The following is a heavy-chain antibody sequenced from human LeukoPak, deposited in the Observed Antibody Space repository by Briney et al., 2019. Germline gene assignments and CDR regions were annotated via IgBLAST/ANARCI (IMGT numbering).Heavy chain of an antibody. CDR1: GFTFSSYA. CDR3: AKTRIVCTSVSCPGGGFDY. CDR2: IRGSGDIT. V-gene: IGHV3-23*01. D-gene: IGHD2-2*01. Sequence: GGSLRLSCAASGFTFSSYALSWVRQAPGKGLEWVSGIRGSGDITYYADSVKGRFTISRDNFKNTLYLQMNSLRAEDTAVYYCAKTRIVCTSVSCPGGGFDYWGHGTLVTVSS. J-gene: IGHJ4*01.